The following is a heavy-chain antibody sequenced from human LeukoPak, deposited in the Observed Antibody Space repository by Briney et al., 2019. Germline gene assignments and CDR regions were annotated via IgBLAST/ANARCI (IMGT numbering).Heavy chain of an antibody. D-gene: IGHD3-10*01. CDR3: ARGSGTALDY. CDR2: INHSGST. V-gene: IGHV4-34*01. J-gene: IGHJ4*02. Sequence: GSLRLSCAASGFTFSSYSMNWVRQAPGKGLEWIGEINHSGSTNYNPSLKSRVTISVDTSKNQFSLKLSSVTAADTAVYYCARGSGTALDYWGQGTLVTVSS. CDR1: GFTFSSYS.